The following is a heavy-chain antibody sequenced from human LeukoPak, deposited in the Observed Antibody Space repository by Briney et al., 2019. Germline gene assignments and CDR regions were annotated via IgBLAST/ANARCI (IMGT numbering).Heavy chain of an antibody. CDR1: GHTFTSYG. V-gene: IGHV1-18*04. CDR3: ARANTAMYSSV. J-gene: IGHJ4*02. CDR2: ISAYNGNT. D-gene: IGHD5-18*01. Sequence: ASVKPSCKASGHTFTSYGISGWRQAPGQGLEWMGWISAYNGNTNYAQKLQGRVTMTTDTSTSTAYMELRSLRSDDTAVYYCARANTAMYSSVWGQGTLVTVSS.